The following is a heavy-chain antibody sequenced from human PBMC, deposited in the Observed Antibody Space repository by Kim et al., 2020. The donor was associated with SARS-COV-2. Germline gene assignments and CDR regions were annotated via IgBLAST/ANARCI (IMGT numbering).Heavy chain of an antibody. CDR1: GFTFSSYS. D-gene: IGHD6-6*01. Sequence: GGSLRLSCAASGFTFSSYSMNWVRQAPGKGLEWVSSISSSSSYIYYADSVKGRFTISRDNAKNSLYLQMNSLRAEDTAVYYCARDPVLVSSSSGWFDPWGQGTLVTVSS. CDR3: ARDPVLVSSSSGWFDP. J-gene: IGHJ5*02. CDR2: ISSSSSYI. V-gene: IGHV3-21*01.